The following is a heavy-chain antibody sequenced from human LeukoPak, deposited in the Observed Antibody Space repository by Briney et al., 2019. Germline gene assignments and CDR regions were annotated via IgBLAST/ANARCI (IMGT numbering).Heavy chain of an antibody. CDR1: GGSFSGYY. J-gene: IGHJ4*02. D-gene: IGHD3-9*01. CDR3: ARATGYIFFHY. Sequence: SETLSLTCAVYGGSFSGYYWSWIRQPPGKGLEWIGEINHSGSTNYNPSLKSRVTISVDTSKNQFSLKLSSVTAADTAVYYCARATGYIFFHYWGQGTLVTVSS. CDR2: INHSGST. V-gene: IGHV4-34*01.